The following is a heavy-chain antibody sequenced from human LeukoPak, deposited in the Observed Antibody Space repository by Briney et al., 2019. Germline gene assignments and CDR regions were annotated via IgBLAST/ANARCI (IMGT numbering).Heavy chain of an antibody. V-gene: IGHV3-21*06. J-gene: IGHJ4*02. Sequence: GGSLRLSCTASGLTFSTSCFNWVRQAPGKGLEWVASIGPTGSDRYHADSIKGRFTISRDNANNFLYLQMNSLRAEDTAVYYCATETNGRHYDYWGQGTLLTVSS. CDR2: IGPTGSDR. CDR1: GLTFSTSC. CDR3: ATETNGRHYDY. D-gene: IGHD1-14*01.